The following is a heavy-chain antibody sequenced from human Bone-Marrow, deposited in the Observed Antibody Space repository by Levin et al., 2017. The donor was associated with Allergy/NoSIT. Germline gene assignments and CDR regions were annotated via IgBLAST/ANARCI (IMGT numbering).Heavy chain of an antibody. CDR3: AREMAGTSGWYTVDS. CDR1: GFTFSSYA. Sequence: GGSLRLSCAASGFTFSSYAISWVRQAPGKGLEWVSAFSRRGTTHYADSVKGRFTVSRDNSKETVYLQLNSLRGDDTALYYCAREMAGTSGWYTVDSWGQGTPVTVSS. CDR2: FSRRGTT. V-gene: IGHV3-23*01. J-gene: IGHJ4*02. D-gene: IGHD6-19*01.